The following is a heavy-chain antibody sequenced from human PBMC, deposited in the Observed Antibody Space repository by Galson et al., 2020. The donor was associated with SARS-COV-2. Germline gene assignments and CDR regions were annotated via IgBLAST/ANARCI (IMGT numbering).Heavy chain of an antibody. V-gene: IGHV4-38-2*02. CDR2: IYHSGRT. Sequence: SQTLSLTCTVSGYYISSGYYWGWIRQPPGKGLEWIGSIYHSGRTYYNPSLKSRVTISVDTSKNQFSLKLSSVTAADTAVYYCARDNSGYDFGWFDPWGQGTLVTVSS. J-gene: IGHJ5*02. D-gene: IGHD5-12*01. CDR1: GYYISSGYY. CDR3: ARDNSGYDFGWFDP.